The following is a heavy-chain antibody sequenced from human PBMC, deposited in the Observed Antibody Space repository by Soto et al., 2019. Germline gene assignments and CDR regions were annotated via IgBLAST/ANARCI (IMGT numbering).Heavy chain of an antibody. CDR3: ARMSGTYYVTDY. CDR2: IYHSGST. J-gene: IGHJ4*02. V-gene: IGHV4-31*03. Sequence: QVQLQESGPRLVEASQTLSLTCTVSNAAITSSGYYWSWVRQPPGKMMEWIGYIYHSGSTFYSPSIPRRMTLSVDTSKNQFSPPLRSVTAADTAVYHCARMSGTYYVTDYWCQATLVTVSS. CDR1: NAAITSSGYY. D-gene: IGHD1-26*01.